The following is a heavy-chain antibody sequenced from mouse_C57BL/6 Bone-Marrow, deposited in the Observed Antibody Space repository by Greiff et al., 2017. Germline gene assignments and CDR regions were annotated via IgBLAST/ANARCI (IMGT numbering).Heavy chain of an antibody. CDR3: ARDDGYFVEY. D-gene: IGHD2-3*01. V-gene: IGHV1-76*01. CDR2: IYPGSGNT. Sequence: QVQLKESGAEVVRPGASVKLSCKASGYTFTDHYINWVKQRPGQGLEWIARIYPGSGNTYYNEKFKGKATLTAEKSSNTAYMQLSSLTSEDSAVYFCARDDGYFVEYWGQGTTLTVSS. CDR1: GYTFTDHY. J-gene: IGHJ2*01.